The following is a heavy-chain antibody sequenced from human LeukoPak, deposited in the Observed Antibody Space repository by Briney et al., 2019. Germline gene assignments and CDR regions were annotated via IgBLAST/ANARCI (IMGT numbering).Heavy chain of an antibody. D-gene: IGHD3-10*01. V-gene: IGHV3-23*01. Sequence: GGSLRLSCAASGFTFGSCEMYWVRQAPGKGLEWISAINESGGRVSYADSVKGRFTISRDNSDNKLFLQMNGLRAEDTAIYFCARLMVRAGKIPTGDYWGQGTLVTVSS. CDR3: ARLMVRAGKIPTGDY. CDR2: INESGGRV. J-gene: IGHJ4*02. CDR1: GFTFGSCE.